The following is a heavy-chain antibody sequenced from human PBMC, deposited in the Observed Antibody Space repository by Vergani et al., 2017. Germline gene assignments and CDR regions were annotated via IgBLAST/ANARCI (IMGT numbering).Heavy chain of an antibody. D-gene: IGHD5/OR15-5a*01. CDR2: ISVYNGET. J-gene: IGHJ4*02. Sequence: QVQLVQSGAEVKKPGASVKVSCEGSGYTFRNYGISWVRQAPGEGLEWLGWISVYNGETKFAQKFQGRVTLTRDTSTDTAYMEMGSLRSDDTAVYYCARDRGNSVDYNCDDWGQGTLVTVSS. V-gene: IGHV1-18*04. CDR1: GYTFRNYG. CDR3: ARDRGNSVDYNCDD.